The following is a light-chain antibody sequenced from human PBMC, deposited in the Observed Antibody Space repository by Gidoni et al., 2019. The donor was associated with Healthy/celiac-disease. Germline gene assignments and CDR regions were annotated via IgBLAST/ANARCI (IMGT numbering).Light chain of an antibody. CDR3: QAWDSSTYNYV. Sequence: SYELTQLPSVSVSPGQTASITCSGDKLGDKYACWYQQNPGQSPVLVIYQDSKRPSGIPERFSGSNSGNTATLTISGTQAMDEADYYCQAWDSSTYNYVFGTGTKVTVL. J-gene: IGLJ1*01. V-gene: IGLV3-1*01. CDR1: KLGDKY. CDR2: QDS.